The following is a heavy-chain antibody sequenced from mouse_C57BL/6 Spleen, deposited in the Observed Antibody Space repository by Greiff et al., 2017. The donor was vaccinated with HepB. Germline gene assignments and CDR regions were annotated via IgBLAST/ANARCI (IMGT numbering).Heavy chain of an antibody. D-gene: IGHD1-1*01. Sequence: QVQLKQSGAELVKPGASVKLSCKASGYTFTEYTIHWVKQRSGQGLEWIGWFYPGSGSIKYNEKFKDKATLTADKSSSTVYMELSRFTSEDSAVYFCARHAYYGSSHYYAMDYWGQGTSVTVSS. J-gene: IGHJ4*01. V-gene: IGHV1-62-2*01. CDR1: GYTFTEYT. CDR3: ARHAYYGSSHYYAMDY. CDR2: FYPGSGSI.